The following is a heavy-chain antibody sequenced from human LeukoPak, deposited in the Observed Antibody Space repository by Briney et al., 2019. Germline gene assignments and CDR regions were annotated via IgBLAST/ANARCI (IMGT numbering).Heavy chain of an antibody. CDR3: ASHRPDSSGYSYNWFDP. Sequence: ASVKVSCKASGYTFTSYDINWVRQAPGQGLEWMGWMNPNSGNTGYAQKFQGRVTMTRNTSISTAYMELSSLRSEDTAVYYCASHRPDSSGYSYNWFDPWGQGTLVTVSS. D-gene: IGHD3-22*01. CDR2: MNPNSGNT. V-gene: IGHV1-8*01. CDR1: GYTFTSYD. J-gene: IGHJ5*02.